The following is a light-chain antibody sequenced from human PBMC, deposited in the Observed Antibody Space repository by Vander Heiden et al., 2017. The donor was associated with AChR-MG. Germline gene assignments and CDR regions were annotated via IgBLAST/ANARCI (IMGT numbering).Light chain of an antibody. V-gene: IGKV3-20*01. Sequence: ELVLTQSPGTLSLSPGGRATLSCRSSQSVSSSYLAWYRQKPGQPPSLLMYSTSRRATGISDRFSGSGSVTDFTLTISRLEPEDFAVYYCQQYGTSPTFGQGTKLEI. J-gene: IGKJ2*01. CDR2: STS. CDR3: QQYGTSPT. CDR1: QSVSSSY.